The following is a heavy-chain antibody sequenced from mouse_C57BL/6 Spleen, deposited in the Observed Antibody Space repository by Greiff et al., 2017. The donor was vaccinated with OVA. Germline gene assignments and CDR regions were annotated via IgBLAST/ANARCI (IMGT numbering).Heavy chain of an antibody. V-gene: IGHV1-42*01. CDR2: INPSTGGT. Sequence: EVQLQQSGPELVKPGASVKISCKASGYSFTGYYMNWVKQSPEKSLEWIGEINPSTGGTTYNQKFKAKATLTVDKSSSTAYMQLKSLTSEDSAVYYCARWDGMDYWGQGTSVTVSS. CDR1: GYSFTGYY. J-gene: IGHJ4*01. D-gene: IGHD4-1*01. CDR3: ARWDGMDY.